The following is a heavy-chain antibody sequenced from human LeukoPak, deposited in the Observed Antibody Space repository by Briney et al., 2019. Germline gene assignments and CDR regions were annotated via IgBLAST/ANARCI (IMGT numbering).Heavy chain of an antibody. CDR1: GGTFSSYT. V-gene: IGHV1-69*02. J-gene: IGHJ5*02. D-gene: IGHD2-2*01. CDR3: ARMVCSSTSCYLGVVESNWFDP. Sequence: SVKVSCKASGGTFSSYTISWVRQAPGQGLEWMGRIIPILGIANYAQKFQGRVTVTADNSTSTAYMELSSLRSEDTAVYYCARMVCSSTSCYLGVVESNWFDPWGQGTLVTVSS. CDR2: IIPILGIA.